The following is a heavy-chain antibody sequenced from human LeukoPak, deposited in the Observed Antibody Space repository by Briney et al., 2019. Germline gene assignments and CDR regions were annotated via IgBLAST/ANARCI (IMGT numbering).Heavy chain of an antibody. V-gene: IGHV3-30-3*01. D-gene: IGHD3-22*01. CDR3: VRSAFHAGSGNYYDY. J-gene: IGHJ4*02. CDR2: ISYDGSNK. CDR1: GFTFSSYA. Sequence: GGSLRLSCAASGFTFSSYAMHWVRQAPGKGLEWVAVISYDGSNKYYADSVKGRFTISRDNAENTLYLQMNSLRVEDTAVYYCVRSAFHAGSGNYYDYWGQGTLVTVSS.